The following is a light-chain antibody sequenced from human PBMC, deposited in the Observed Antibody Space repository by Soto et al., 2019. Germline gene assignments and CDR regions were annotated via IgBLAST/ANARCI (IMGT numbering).Light chain of an antibody. CDR1: SSDVGGYDF. Sequence: QSVVTQPASVAGSPGQSMTISCAGTSSDVGGYDFVSWYQHHPGRAPKLLIYEVSGRPSGVSYRFSGSKSGNTASLIISGLQAEDEAYYYCSSYGSSGTSVFGTGTKVTVL. J-gene: IGLJ1*01. CDR2: EVS. V-gene: IGLV2-14*01. CDR3: SSYGSSGTSV.